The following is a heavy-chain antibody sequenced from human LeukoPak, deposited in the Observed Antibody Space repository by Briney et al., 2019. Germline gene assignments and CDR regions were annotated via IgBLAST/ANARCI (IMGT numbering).Heavy chain of an antibody. CDR3: AREILSGYSDY. Sequence: GGSQRLSCAASGFIFSNYNMNWVRQAPGKGLEWVSHISSSSSTIYYADSVKGRFTISRDNAKNSLYLQMNNLRDEDTAVHYCAREILSGYSDYWGQGTLVTVSS. D-gene: IGHD3-9*01. CDR2: ISSSSSTI. CDR1: GFIFSNYN. V-gene: IGHV3-48*02. J-gene: IGHJ4*02.